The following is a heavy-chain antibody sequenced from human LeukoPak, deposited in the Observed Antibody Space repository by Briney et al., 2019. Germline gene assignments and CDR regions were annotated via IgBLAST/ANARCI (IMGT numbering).Heavy chain of an antibody. V-gene: IGHV3-30-3*01. J-gene: IGHJ6*03. D-gene: IGHD2-2*01. CDR2: ISYDGSNK. CDR3: ARDFSSSEYYYYYYYMDV. CDR1: GFTFSSYA. Sequence: GGSLRLSCAASGFTFSSYAMHWVRQAPGKGLEWVAVISYDGSNKYYADSVKGRFTISRDNSKNTLYLQMNSLRAEDTAVYYCARDFSSSEYYYYYYYMDVWGKGTTVTVSS.